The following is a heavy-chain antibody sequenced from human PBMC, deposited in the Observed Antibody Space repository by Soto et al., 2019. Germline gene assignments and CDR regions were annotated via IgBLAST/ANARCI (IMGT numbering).Heavy chain of an antibody. CDR3: ARKSGGWYNGSDP. J-gene: IGHJ5*02. Sequence: ASETLSLTCSVSGGSISSSSYYWGWIRQPPGKGLEWIGSIYYSGSIYYNPSLKSRVTISVDTSKNQFSLKLSSVTAAETAVYYGARKSGGWYNGSDPGGEGTVVTV. V-gene: IGHV4-39*01. D-gene: IGHD6-19*01. CDR1: GGSISSSSYY. CDR2: IYYSGSI.